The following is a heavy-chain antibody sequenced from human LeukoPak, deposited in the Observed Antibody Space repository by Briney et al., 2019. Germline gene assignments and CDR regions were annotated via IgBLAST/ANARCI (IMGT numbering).Heavy chain of an antibody. D-gene: IGHD3-22*01. CDR2: IKQDGSEK. CDR1: GFTFSSYW. J-gene: IGHJ5*02. Sequence: GGSLRLSCAASGFTFSSYWMSWVRQAPGKGLEWVANIKQDGSEKYYVDSVKGRFTISRDNAKNSLYLQMNSLRAEDTAVYYCARVPTFGDSSADWFDPWGQGTLVTVSS. CDR3: ARVPTFGDSSADWFDP. V-gene: IGHV3-7*01.